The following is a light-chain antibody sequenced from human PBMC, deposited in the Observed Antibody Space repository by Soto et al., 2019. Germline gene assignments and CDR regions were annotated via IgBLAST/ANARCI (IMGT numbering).Light chain of an antibody. CDR3: SSYTSSSTGV. CDR2: DVS. V-gene: IGLV2-14*01. CDR1: SSDVGGYNY. Sequence: QSALTQPASVSGSPGQSIPISCTGTSSDVGGYNYVSWYQQHPGKAPKLMIYDVSNRPSGVSNRFSGSKSGNTASLTISGLQAEDEADYYCSSYTSSSTGVFGTGTKLTVL. J-gene: IGLJ1*01.